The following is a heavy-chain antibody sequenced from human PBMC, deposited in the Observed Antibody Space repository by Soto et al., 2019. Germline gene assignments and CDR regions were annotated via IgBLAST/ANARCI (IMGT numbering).Heavy chain of an antibody. V-gene: IGHV3-53*04. D-gene: IGHD1-26*01. J-gene: IGHJ3*02. CDR1: GFTVSSNY. CDR2: IYSGGST. Sequence: GGSLRLSCAASGFTVSSNYMRWVRQAPGKGLEWVSVIYSGGSTYYADSVKGRFTISRHNSKNTLYLQMNSLRAEDTAVYYCARARPLGGGSYDAFDIWGQGTMVTVSS. CDR3: ARARPLGGGSYDAFDI.